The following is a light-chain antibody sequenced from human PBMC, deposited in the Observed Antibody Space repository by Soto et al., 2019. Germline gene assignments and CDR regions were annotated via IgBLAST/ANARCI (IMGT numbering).Light chain of an antibody. CDR3: CSYTTSDVYV. CDR1: SSDVGAYDY. Sequence: QSVLTQPASVSGSPGESIAISCAGKSSDVGAYDYVSWYQQHPGKAPKLMIYDVSNRPSGVSNRFSGSKSGNTASLTISGLQAEDEADYFCCSYTTSDVYVFGPGTKVTVL. J-gene: IGLJ1*01. CDR2: DVS. V-gene: IGLV2-14*03.